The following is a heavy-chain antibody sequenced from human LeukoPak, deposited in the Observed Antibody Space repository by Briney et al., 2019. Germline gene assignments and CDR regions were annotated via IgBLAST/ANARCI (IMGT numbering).Heavy chain of an antibody. V-gene: IGHV3-66*04. Sequence: GGSLRLSCAASGYILSSNYMSWVRQGPGEGVEWVSVIYSGSRTSYTPSVIGRFTISRHHSNNTLFLQMNSLSAEDTAVYYCAIHSSGWYYNLFDPWGRGTLVTVSS. D-gene: IGHD6-19*01. CDR3: AIHSSGWYYNLFDP. CDR2: IYSGSRT. J-gene: IGHJ5*02. CDR1: GYILSSNY.